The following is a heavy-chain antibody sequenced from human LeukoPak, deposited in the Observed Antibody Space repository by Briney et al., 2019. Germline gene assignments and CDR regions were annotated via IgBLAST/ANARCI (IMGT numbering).Heavy chain of an antibody. CDR1: GYTFTGYY. V-gene: IGHV1-2*02. J-gene: IGHJ5*02. CDR3: ARERRRLVGFDP. Sequence: ASVKVSCKASGYTFTGYYMHWVRQAPGQGLEWMGWINPNSGGTYYAQKFQGRATMTRDTSISTAYMELSRLRSDDTAVYYCARERRRLVGFDPWGQGTLVTVSS. CDR2: INPNSGGT.